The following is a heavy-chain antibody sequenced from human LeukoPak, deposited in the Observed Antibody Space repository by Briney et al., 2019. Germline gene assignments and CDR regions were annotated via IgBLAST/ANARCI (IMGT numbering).Heavy chain of an antibody. Sequence: SVKVSCKASGGTFSSYAISWVRQAPGQGLEWMGRIIPILGIANYAQKFQGRVTITADKSTSTAYMELSSLRAEDTAVYYCARDRACQYGSGSYYTDYWGQGTLVTVSS. J-gene: IGHJ4*02. V-gene: IGHV1-69*04. CDR3: ARDRACQYGSGSYYTDY. D-gene: IGHD3-10*01. CDR1: GGTFSSYA. CDR2: IIPILGIA.